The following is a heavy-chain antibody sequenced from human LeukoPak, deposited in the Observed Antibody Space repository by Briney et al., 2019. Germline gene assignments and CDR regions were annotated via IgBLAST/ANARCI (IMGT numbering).Heavy chain of an antibody. CDR2: SWYNEIP. CDR1: SGPISSRRYH. Sequence: SETLSLTCTVSSGPISSRRYHWASSPQPPAKGVEWYVNSWYNEIPNYSPAPKSQVTISVDTANNPSSNKLRSVRAADTVLYYSAIQYGDYRFDYWGQGTLVTVSS. J-gene: IGHJ4*02. V-gene: IGHV4-39*02. D-gene: IGHD4-17*01. CDR3: AIQYGDYRFDY.